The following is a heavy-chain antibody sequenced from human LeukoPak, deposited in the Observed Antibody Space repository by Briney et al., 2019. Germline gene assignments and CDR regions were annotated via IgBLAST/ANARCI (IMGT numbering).Heavy chain of an antibody. CDR3: ARDGGLSFFCNMGV. D-gene: IGHD3-16*01. J-gene: IGHJ6*03. Sequence: GGSLRLSCAASTFTFSKYAMSWVRQAPGKGLEWVSAISDSGGRTKYADSVKGRFIISRDNSKNTLYLQMESLRAEDTALYYCARDGGLSFFCNMGVWGIGPTVTVSS. CDR1: TFTFSKYA. V-gene: IGHV3-23*01. CDR2: ISDSGGRT.